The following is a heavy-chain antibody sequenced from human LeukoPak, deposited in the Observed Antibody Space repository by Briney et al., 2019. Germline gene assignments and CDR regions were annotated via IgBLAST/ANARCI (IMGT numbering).Heavy chain of an antibody. J-gene: IGHJ3*02. CDR3: AKRDWGIDAFDI. D-gene: IGHD7-27*01. Sequence: GGSLRLSCAASGFTFSSYGMHWVRQAPGKGLEWVAVISYDGSNKYYADSVKGRFTISRDNSKNTLYLQMNSLRAEDTAVYYCAKRDWGIDAFDIWGQGTMVTVSS. V-gene: IGHV3-30*18. CDR1: GFTFSSYG. CDR2: ISYDGSNK.